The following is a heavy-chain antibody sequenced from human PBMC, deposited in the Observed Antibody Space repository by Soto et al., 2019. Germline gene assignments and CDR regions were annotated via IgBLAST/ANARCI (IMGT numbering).Heavy chain of an antibody. CDR1: GGSVSSGSYY. V-gene: IGHV4-61*01. CDR2: IYYSGST. Sequence: SETLSLTCTVSGGSVSSGSYYWSWIRQPPGKGLEWIGYIYYSGSTNYNPSLKSRVTISVDTSKNQFSLKLSSVTAADTAVYYCARVCYSSYSGWFDPWGQGTLVTVSS. D-gene: IGHD4-4*01. J-gene: IGHJ5*02. CDR3: ARVCYSSYSGWFDP.